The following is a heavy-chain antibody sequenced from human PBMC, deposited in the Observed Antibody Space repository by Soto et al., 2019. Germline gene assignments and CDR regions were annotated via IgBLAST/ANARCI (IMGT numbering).Heavy chain of an antibody. V-gene: IGHV4-31*03. CDR3: AAAKYSSSWYQGENWFDP. J-gene: IGHJ5*02. D-gene: IGHD6-13*01. CDR1: GGSIGSGGYY. CDR2: IYYSGST. Sequence: SETLSLTCTVSGGSIGSGGYYWSWIRQHPGKGLEWIGYIYYSGSTYYNPSLKSRVTISVDTSKNQFSLKLSSVTAADTAVYYCAAAKYSSSWYQGENWFDPWGQGTLVTVSS.